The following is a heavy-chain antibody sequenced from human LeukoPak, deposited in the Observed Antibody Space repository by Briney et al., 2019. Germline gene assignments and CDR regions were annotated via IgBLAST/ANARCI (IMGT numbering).Heavy chain of an antibody. CDR2: ISSSGSTI. D-gene: IGHD4/OR15-4a*01. CDR3: ARETMVVNDAFDI. CDR1: GFTFSSYE. V-gene: IGHV3-48*03. Sequence: GGSLRLSCAASGFTFSSYEMNWVRQAPGKGLEWVSYISSSGSTIYYADSVKGRFTISRDNAKNSLYLQMNSLRAEDTAVYYCARETMVVNDAFDIWGQGTMVTVPS. J-gene: IGHJ3*02.